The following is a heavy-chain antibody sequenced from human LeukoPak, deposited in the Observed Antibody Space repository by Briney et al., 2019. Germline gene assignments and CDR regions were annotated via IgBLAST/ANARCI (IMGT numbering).Heavy chain of an antibody. CDR1: GDSISSGDYY. CDR3: GSRRTAMFGVIKGPIDY. Sequence: PSQTLSLTCTVSGDSISSGDYYWTWIRQPPGKGLEWIGEINHSGSPNNNPSLQSRVSISFDTSKNQFSLKLTSVTAADAAVYYCGSRRTAMFGVIKGPIDYWGQGTLVTVSS. V-gene: IGHV4-30-4*08. J-gene: IGHJ4*02. CDR2: INHSGSP. D-gene: IGHD3-3*01.